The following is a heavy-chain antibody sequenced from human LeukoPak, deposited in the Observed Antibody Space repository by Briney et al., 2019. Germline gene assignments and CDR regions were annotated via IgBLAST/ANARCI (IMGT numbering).Heavy chain of an antibody. V-gene: IGHV1-2*02. CDR3: ARGYDFWSGYYTGDGHDY. Sequence: APVKVSCKASGYTSTGYYMHWVRQAPGQGLEWMGWINPNSGGTNYAQKFQGRVTMTRDTSISTAYMELSRLRSDDTAVYYCARGYDFWSGYYTGDGHDYWGQGTLVTVSS. CDR2: INPNSGGT. J-gene: IGHJ4*02. CDR1: GYTSTGYY. D-gene: IGHD3-3*01.